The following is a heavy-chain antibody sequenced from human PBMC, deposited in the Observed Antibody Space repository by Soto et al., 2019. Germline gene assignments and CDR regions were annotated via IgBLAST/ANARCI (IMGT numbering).Heavy chain of an antibody. CDR1: GYTFTGYY. D-gene: IGHD5-18*01. CDR3: SRARTWIQLWFH. Sequence: GASVKVSCKASGYTFTGYYIPWVRQAPVQGLEWMVGLNPNSGGTNYAQKFQGRVTMTRDTSISTAYMELSTLRSDDTAVYYCSRARTWIQLWFHGGQGTLVTVAS. CDR2: LNPNSGGT. J-gene: IGHJ1*01. V-gene: IGHV1-2*02.